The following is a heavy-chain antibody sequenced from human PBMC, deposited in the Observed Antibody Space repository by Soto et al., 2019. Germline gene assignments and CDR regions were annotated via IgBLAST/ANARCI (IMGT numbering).Heavy chain of an antibody. CDR2: ISHDGSKK. V-gene: IGHV3-30*18. CDR3: AKGSYGLEHRPEIDY. J-gene: IGHJ4*02. CDR1: GFTFSYYG. Sequence: GGSLRLSCAASGFTFSYYGMHWVRQAPGKGLEWVAVISHDGSKKYYAAAVKGRFTISRDNSMNTLYLQVNSLGAEDTAAYYCAKGSYGLEHRPEIDYWGQGTKVTVSS. D-gene: IGHD5-18*01.